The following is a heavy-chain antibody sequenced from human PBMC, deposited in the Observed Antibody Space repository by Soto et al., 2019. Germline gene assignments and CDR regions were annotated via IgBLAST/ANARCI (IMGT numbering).Heavy chain of an antibody. CDR2: IKSKTDGGTT. D-gene: IGHD3-22*01. CDR3: TTDHEHNYDFDN. Sequence: EVQLVESGGGLVKPGGSLRLSCAASGFTFSNDWMNWVRQAPGKGLEWVGRIKSKTDGGTTDYAARVKGRFTISRDDSKITLSLQMSSLKTEDTAVYYCTTDHEHNYDFDNWGQGTLVTVSS. V-gene: IGHV3-15*07. CDR1: GFTFSNDW. J-gene: IGHJ4*02.